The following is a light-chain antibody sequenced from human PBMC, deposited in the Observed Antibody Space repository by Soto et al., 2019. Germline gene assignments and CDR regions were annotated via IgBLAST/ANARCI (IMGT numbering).Light chain of an antibody. Sequence: QSSLTQPRSVSGSPGQSVTISCTGTSSDVGGYNYFSWYQQYPGKAPKLMIYDVSKRPSGVPDRFAGSKSGNTASLTISGLQAEDEDDYYCCSYTGSYXSYVVGRGIKVXV. CDR3: CSYTGSYXSYV. J-gene: IGLJ1*01. CDR2: DVS. V-gene: IGLV2-11*01. CDR1: SSDVGGYNY.